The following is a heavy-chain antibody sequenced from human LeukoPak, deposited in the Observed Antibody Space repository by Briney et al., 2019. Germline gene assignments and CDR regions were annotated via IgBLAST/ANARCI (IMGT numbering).Heavy chain of an antibody. J-gene: IGHJ4*02. Sequence: GGSLRLSCAASGITFNTYGMSWVRQAPGKGLEWVSGISGSSGSTYYADSVKGRFTISRDNSKNTLYLQMNSLRAEDAAVYFCAKAPVTSCRGAYCYPFDSWGQGTLVTVSS. CDR2: ISGSSGST. V-gene: IGHV3-23*01. CDR3: AKAPVTSCRGAYCYPFDS. D-gene: IGHD2-21*01. CDR1: GITFNTYG.